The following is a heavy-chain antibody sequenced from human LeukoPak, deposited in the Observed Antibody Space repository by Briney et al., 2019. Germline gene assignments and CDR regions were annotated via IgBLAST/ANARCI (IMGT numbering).Heavy chain of an antibody. CDR1: GYTFTSYG. CDR2: ISAYNGNT. Sequence: ASVKVSCKASGYTFTSYGISWVRQAPGQGLEWMGWISAYNGNTNYAQKLQGRVTMTTDTSTSTAYMELRSLRSDDTAVYYCARGGVGGYSYGLGALNWFDPWGQGTLVTVSS. V-gene: IGHV1-18*01. D-gene: IGHD5-18*01. J-gene: IGHJ5*02. CDR3: ARGGVGGYSYGLGALNWFDP.